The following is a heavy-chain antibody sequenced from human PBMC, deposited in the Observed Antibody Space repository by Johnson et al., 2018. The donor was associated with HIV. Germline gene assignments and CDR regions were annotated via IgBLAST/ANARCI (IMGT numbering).Heavy chain of an antibody. CDR3: ARRDNDAFDI. CDR1: GFTFSSYG. V-gene: IGHV3-64*01. Sequence: VQLVESGGGLVQPGGSLRLSCAASGFTFSSYGMHWVRQAPGKGLEYVSAISSNGGSTYYANSVKGRFTISRDNSKNTLYLQMGSLRAEDMAVYYCARRDNDAFDIWGQGTMVTVSS. CDR2: ISSNGGST. J-gene: IGHJ3*02.